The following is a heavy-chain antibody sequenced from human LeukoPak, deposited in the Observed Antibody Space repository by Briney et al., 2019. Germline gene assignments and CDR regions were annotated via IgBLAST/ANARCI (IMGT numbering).Heavy chain of an antibody. CDR3: ARDRFTMVRGVVGD. CDR1: GYSISSGYY. Sequence: PSETLSLTCTVSGYSISSGYYGGWIRQPPGKGLEWIGSIYYSGSTYYNPSLKSRVTISVDTSKNQFSLKLSSVTAADTAVYYCARDRFTMVRGVVGDWGQGTLVTVSS. J-gene: IGHJ4*02. V-gene: IGHV4-38-2*02. D-gene: IGHD3-10*01. CDR2: IYYSGST.